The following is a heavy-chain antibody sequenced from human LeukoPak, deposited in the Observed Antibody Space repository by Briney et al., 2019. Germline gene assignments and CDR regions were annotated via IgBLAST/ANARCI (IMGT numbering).Heavy chain of an antibody. Sequence: PSETLSLTCTVSGGSISSYYWSWIRQPPGKGLEWIGYIYYSGSTNYNPSLKSRVTISVDTSKNQFSLKLSSVTAADTAVYYCARDHSSGWYSLNYYYHGMDVWGQGTTVTVSS. CDR3: ARDHSSGWYSLNYYYHGMDV. CDR2: IYYSGST. CDR1: GGSISSYY. D-gene: IGHD6-19*01. J-gene: IGHJ6*02. V-gene: IGHV4-59*01.